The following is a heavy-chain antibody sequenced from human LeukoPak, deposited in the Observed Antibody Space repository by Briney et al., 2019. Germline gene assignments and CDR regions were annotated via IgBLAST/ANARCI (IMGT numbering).Heavy chain of an antibody. Sequence: GGSLRLSCATSGFAFSSYGMHWVRQAPGKGLEWVAFIQYDGNKRYYADSVKGRFTISRDNSKNTLYLQMNSLRPDDTALYYCANTMYSSAWSPFDYWGRGTLVTVSS. D-gene: IGHD6-19*01. CDR3: ANTMYSSAWSPFDY. CDR2: IQYDGNKR. J-gene: IGHJ4*02. V-gene: IGHV3-30*02. CDR1: GFAFSSYG.